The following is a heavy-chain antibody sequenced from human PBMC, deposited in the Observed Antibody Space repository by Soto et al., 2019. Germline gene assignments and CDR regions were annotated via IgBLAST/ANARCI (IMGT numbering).Heavy chain of an antibody. D-gene: IGHD6-13*01. CDR3: ARESLSSQGAAANWFDP. CDR1: GFTFSSYA. J-gene: IGHJ5*02. V-gene: IGHV3-30-3*01. Sequence: PGGSLRLSCAASGFTFSSYAMHWVPQAPGKGLEWVAVISYDGSNKYYADSVKGRFTISRDNSKNTLYLQMNSLRAEDTAVYYCARESLSSQGAAANWFDPWGQGTLVTVSS. CDR2: ISYDGSNK.